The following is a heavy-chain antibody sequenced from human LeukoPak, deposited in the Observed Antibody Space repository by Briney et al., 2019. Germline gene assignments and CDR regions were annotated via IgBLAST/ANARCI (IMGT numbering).Heavy chain of an antibody. Sequence: SVKVSCKASGGTFSSYAISWVRQAPGQGLEWMGGIIPIFGTANYAQKFQGRVTITADKSTSTAYMELSSLSSVTAADTAVYYCARLTLDSSGYYFDYWGQGTLVTVSS. D-gene: IGHD3-22*01. V-gene: IGHV1-69*06. CDR3: ARLTLDSSGYYFDY. CDR2: IIPIFGTA. J-gene: IGHJ4*02. CDR1: GGTFSSYA.